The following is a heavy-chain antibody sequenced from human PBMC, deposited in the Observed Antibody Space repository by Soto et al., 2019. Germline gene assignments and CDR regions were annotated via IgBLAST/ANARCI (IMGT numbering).Heavy chain of an antibody. CDR3: ARSLSLPVLRYFDWLGGGFDY. CDR2: INHSGST. CDR1: GGSFSGYY. J-gene: IGHJ4*02. D-gene: IGHD3-9*01. Sequence: QVQLQQWGAGLLKPSETLSLTCAVYGGSFSGYYWSWIRQPPGKGLEWIGEINHSGSTNYNPSLKSRVTRSVDTSKNQFSLTLSSVTAADTAVYYCARSLSLPVLRYFDWLGGGFDYWGQGTLVTVSS. V-gene: IGHV4-34*01.